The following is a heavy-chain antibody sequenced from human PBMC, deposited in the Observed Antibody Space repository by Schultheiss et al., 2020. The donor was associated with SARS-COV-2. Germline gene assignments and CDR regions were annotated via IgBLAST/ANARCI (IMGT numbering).Heavy chain of an antibody. Sequence: GGSLRLSCKGSGYSFTSYWIGWVRQMPGKGLEWMGIIYPGDSDTRYSPSFQGQVTISADKSISTAYLQWSSLKASDTAMYYCARVQNYYGSGSHEDYWGQGTLVTVSS. V-gene: IGHV5-51*01. D-gene: IGHD3-10*01. CDR3: ARVQNYYGSGSHEDY. J-gene: IGHJ4*02. CDR2: IYPGDSDT. CDR1: GYSFTSYW.